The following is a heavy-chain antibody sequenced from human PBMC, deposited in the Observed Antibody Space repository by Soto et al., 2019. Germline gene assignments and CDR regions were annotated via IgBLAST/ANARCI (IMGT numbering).Heavy chain of an antibody. J-gene: IGHJ6*02. CDR3: ARVGGTTVEYYYYYGMDV. Sequence: QVQLVQSGAEVKKPGASVKVSCKASGYTFTSYGISWVRQAPGQGLEWMGWISAYNRNTNYAQKLQGRVTMTTDTSTSSAYMELRSLRSDDTAVYYCARVGGTTVEYYYYYGMDVWGQGTTVTVSS. CDR2: ISAYNRNT. CDR1: GYTFTSYG. D-gene: IGHD4-17*01. V-gene: IGHV1-18*01.